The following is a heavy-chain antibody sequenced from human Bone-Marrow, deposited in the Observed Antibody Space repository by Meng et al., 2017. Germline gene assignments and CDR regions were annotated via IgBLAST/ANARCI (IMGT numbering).Heavy chain of an antibody. CDR1: GFTFSSYE. Sequence: GGSLRLSCAASGFTFSSYEMNWVRPAPGKGLEWVANIKQDGSEKYYVDSVKGRFTISRDNAKNSLYLQMNSLRAEDTAVYYCARDSGSYLPEDYWGQGTLVTVSS. V-gene: IGHV3-7*01. J-gene: IGHJ4*02. D-gene: IGHD1-26*01. CDR2: IKQDGSEK. CDR3: ARDSGSYLPEDY.